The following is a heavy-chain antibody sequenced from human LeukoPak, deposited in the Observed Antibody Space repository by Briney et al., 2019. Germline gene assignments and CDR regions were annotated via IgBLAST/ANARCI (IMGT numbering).Heavy chain of an antibody. CDR2: IYPGDSDA. D-gene: IGHD3-10*01. Sequence: GESLKISCKGSGYSFTNYWIGWVRQMPGKGLEWMGIIYPGDSDARYSPSFQGQVTISADKSISTAYLQWSSLKASDTAMFYCARSGQYYYGPGSYYDAFDIWGQGTMVTVSS. J-gene: IGHJ3*02. V-gene: IGHV5-51*01. CDR3: ARSGQYYYGPGSYYDAFDI. CDR1: GYSFTNYW.